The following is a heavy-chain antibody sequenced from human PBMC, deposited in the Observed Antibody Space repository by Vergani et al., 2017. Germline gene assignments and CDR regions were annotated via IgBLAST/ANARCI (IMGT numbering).Heavy chain of an antibody. V-gene: IGHV3-7*01. CDR2: INEDENKK. J-gene: IGHJ4*02. CDR3: ARYRPGSSAPYFDY. Sequence: EVQLVESGGGLLKPGESLRLSCAVSGFPFSGSYMTWVRQAPGKGLEWVANINEDENKKFYVDSVEGRFTISRDNSKNSLYLQMNGLRVEDTAVYYCARYRPGSSAPYFDYWGRGSLVTVSS. D-gene: IGHD6-6*01. CDR1: GFPFSGSY.